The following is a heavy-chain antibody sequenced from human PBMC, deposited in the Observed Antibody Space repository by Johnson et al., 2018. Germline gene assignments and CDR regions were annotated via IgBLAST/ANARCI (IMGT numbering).Heavy chain of an antibody. Sequence: VQLVQSGGGLVQPGGSLRLSCAASGFTFSSYAMHWVRQAPGKGLAYVSAISTNGGSTYYANSVRGRFTISRDNSKNTLYLQMGSLRAEDTAVYYCARGGTSPFYYYYMDVWGKGTTVTVSS. V-gene: IGHV3-64*01. D-gene: IGHD3/OR15-3a*01. CDR1: GFTFSSYA. J-gene: IGHJ6*03. CDR2: ISTNGGST. CDR3: ARGGTSPFYYYYMDV.